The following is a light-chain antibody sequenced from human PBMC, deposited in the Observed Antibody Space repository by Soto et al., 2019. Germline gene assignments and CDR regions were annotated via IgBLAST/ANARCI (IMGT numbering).Light chain of an antibody. CDR1: SSNIGSNT. CDR3: AAWDDSPYV. Sequence: QSVLTQPPSASGTPVQRVTISCPGSSSNIGSNTVNWYQQLPGTAPKLLIYSNNQRPSGVPDRFSGSKSGTSASLVISGLQSEDEADYYFAAWDDSPYVFGTGT. V-gene: IGLV1-44*01. CDR2: SNN. J-gene: IGLJ1*01.